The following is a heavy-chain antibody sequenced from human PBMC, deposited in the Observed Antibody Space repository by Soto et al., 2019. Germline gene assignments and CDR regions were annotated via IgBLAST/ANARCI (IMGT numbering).Heavy chain of an antibody. D-gene: IGHD6-6*01. CDR3: ARCSEYSSSDWYFDL. CDR2: INSDGSST. CDR1: GFTFSSYW. V-gene: IGHV3-74*01. Sequence: GGSLRLSCAASGFTFSSYWMHWVRQAPGKGLVWVSRINSDGSSTSYADSVKGRFTISRDNAKNTLYLQMNSLRAEDTAVYYCARCSEYSSSDWYFDLWGRGTLVTVSS. J-gene: IGHJ2*01.